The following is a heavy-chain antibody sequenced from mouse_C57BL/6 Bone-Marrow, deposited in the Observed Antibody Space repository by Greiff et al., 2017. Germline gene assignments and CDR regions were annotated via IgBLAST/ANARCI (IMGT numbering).Heavy chain of an antibody. V-gene: IGHV1-81*01. CDR1: GYTFTSYG. CDR3: AGRYYGSSYAMDY. Sequence: QVQLQQSGAELARPGASVKLSCKASGYTFTSYGISWVKQRPGQGLEWIGEIYPRSGYTYYNEKFKGKATLTADKTSSTAYMELRSLPSEDSAVYDCAGRYYGSSYAMDYWGQGTSVTVSS. CDR2: IYPRSGYT. D-gene: IGHD1-1*01. J-gene: IGHJ4*01.